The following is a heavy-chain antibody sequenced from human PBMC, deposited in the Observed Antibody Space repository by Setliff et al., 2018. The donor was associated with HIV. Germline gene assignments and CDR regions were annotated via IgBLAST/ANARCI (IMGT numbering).Heavy chain of an antibody. CDR2: IKQDGSEK. CDR1: GFTFSSYW. Sequence: GGSLRLSCAASGFTFSSYWMSWVRQAPGKGLEWMANIKQDGSEKYYVDSVKGRFTISRDNAKNSLYLQMNSLRAEDSAVYYCARGDFYDSSGYFTDAFDIWGQGTMVTVTS. D-gene: IGHD3-22*01. CDR3: ARGDFYDSSGYFTDAFDI. J-gene: IGHJ3*02. V-gene: IGHV3-7*03.